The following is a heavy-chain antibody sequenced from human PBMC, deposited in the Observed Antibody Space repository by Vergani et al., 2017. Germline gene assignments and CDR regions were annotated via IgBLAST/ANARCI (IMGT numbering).Heavy chain of an antibody. V-gene: IGHV1-69-2*01. CDR3: ATPQTVTTGGMEV. D-gene: IGHD4-17*01. CDR1: GYTFTDHY. Sequence: EVQSVQSGAEVKKPGATMKISCKVSGYTFTDHYMHWVKQAPGKGLEWMGLVDPEDGETIYAGKFKGRVTIAADTSTDTAHLELSSLRSEDTTVYYCATPQTVTTGGMEVWGQGTTVIVSS. CDR2: VDPEDGET. J-gene: IGHJ6*02.